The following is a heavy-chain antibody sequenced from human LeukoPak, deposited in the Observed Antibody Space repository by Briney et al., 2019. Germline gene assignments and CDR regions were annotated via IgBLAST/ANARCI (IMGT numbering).Heavy chain of an antibody. D-gene: IGHD6-19*01. CDR3: ARDGEAVAGTNY. CDR2: IYYSGST. J-gene: IGHJ4*02. V-gene: IGHV4-39*02. Sequence: PSETLSLTCTVSGGSISSSSYYWGWIRQPPGKGLEWIGSIYYSGSTYYNPSLKSRVTISVDTSKNQFSLKLSSVTAADTAVYYCARDGEAVAGTNYWGQGTLVTVSS. CDR1: GGSISSSSYY.